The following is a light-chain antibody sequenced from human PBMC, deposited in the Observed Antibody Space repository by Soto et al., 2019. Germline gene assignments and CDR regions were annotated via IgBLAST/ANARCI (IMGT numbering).Light chain of an antibody. J-gene: IGKJ3*01. CDR1: QDINGY. CDR2: GAF. V-gene: IGKV1-12*01. CDR3: QQAKTYPRT. Sequence: DIQMTQSPSSVSASVGDRVTITRRTSQDINGYLLWFQQKPGKAPKLLISGAFALQSGVPSRFSGSGSWTFFTLTISSLQLVDFGTYYCQQAKTYPRTFGPG.